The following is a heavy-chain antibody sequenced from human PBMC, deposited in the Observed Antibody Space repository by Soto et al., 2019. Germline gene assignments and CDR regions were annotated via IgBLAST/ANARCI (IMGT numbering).Heavy chain of an antibody. V-gene: IGHV1-2*02. CDR2: INPNSGGT. CDR3: ARAAVLYYDILTGYYPIFDY. D-gene: IGHD3-9*01. J-gene: IGHJ4*02. Sequence: GASVKVSCKASGYTFTGYYMHWVRQAPGQGLEWMGWINPNSGGTNYAQKFQGRVTVTRDTSISTAYMELSRLRSDDTAVYYCARAAVLYYDILTGYYPIFDYWGQGTLVTVSS. CDR1: GYTFTGYY.